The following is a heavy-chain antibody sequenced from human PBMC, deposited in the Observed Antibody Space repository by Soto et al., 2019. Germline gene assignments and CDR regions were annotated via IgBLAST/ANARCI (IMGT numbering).Heavy chain of an antibody. CDR1: GFTFNKYL. J-gene: IGHJ4*02. CDR2: VYLGGGDT. Sequence: EVQLLVSGGDLVQPGGSLRLSCAAAGFTFNKYLMTWVRQAPGKGLEWVSDVYLGGGDTSYADSVKGRFTISRDNSRNTLYIQVNSLRAEDTAVSDCAKNVRYYFDWGQGTLVTVSS. CDR3: AKNVRYYFD. D-gene: IGHD3-10*01. V-gene: IGHV3-23*01.